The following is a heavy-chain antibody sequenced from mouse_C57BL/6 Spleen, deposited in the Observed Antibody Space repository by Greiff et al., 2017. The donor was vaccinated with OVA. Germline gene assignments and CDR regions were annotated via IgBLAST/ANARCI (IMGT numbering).Heavy chain of an antibody. CDR1: GYTFTSYW. CDR2: IDPSDSYT. J-gene: IGHJ2*01. Sequence: QVQLQQPGAELVKPGASVKLSCKASGYTFTSYWMQWVKQRPGQGLEWIGEIDPSDSYTNYNQKFKGKATLTVDTSSSTAYMQLSSLTSEDSAVYYCARTELLWDCWGQGTTLTVSS. CDR3: ARTELLWDC. D-gene: IGHD1-1*01. V-gene: IGHV1-50*01.